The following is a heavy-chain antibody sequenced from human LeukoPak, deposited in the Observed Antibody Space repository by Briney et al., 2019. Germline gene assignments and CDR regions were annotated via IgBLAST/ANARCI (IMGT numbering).Heavy chain of an antibody. J-gene: IGHJ6*03. CDR2: ILYDGSNK. CDR1: GFTFRSFG. CDR3: AKGMVRGNYYYYMDV. V-gene: IGHV3-30*18. D-gene: IGHD3-10*01. Sequence: GSLRLSCAASGFTFRSFGMHWVPPAPGKGLEGVAVILYDGSNKYYADSVKGRFTISRDNSKNTLYLQMNSLRAEDTAVYYCAKGMVRGNYYYYMDVWGKGTTVTVSS.